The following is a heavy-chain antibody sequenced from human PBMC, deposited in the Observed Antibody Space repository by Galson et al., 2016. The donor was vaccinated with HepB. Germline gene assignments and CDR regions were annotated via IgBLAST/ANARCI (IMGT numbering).Heavy chain of an antibody. D-gene: IGHD2-15*01. CDR3: ARGLRGYCTGGSCPPDK. J-gene: IGHJ4*02. CDR2: IAAAGDT. V-gene: IGHV3-13*01. Sequence: SLRLSCAASGFTFSDYDMHWVRQTIGKGLEWVSSIAAAGDTSYLGSVKGRFTISRENGKISLYLQMNSLTAGDTAVYYCARGLRGYCTGGSCPPDKWGQGTLVTVSS. CDR1: GFTFSDYD.